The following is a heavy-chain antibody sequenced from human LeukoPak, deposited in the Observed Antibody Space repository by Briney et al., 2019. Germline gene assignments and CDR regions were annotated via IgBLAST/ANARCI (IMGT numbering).Heavy chain of an antibody. V-gene: IGHV4-34*01. CDR3: ARVYCSSTSCYNWFDP. D-gene: IGHD2-2*01. CDR2: INHGGST. Sequence: PSETLSLTCAVYGGSFSGYYWSWIRQPPGKGLEWIGEINHGGSTNYNPSLKSRVTISVDTSKNQFSLKLSSVTAADTAVYYCARVYCSSTSCYNWFDPWGQGTLVTVSS. J-gene: IGHJ5*02. CDR1: GGSFSGYY.